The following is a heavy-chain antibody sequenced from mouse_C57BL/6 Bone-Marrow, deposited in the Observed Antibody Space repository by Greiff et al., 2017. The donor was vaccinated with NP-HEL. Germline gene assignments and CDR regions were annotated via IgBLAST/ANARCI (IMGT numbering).Heavy chain of an antibody. CDR3: TFDGYYDY. CDR1: GFNIKDDY. CDR2: IDPENGDT. J-gene: IGHJ2*01. Sequence: VQLQQSGAELVRPGASVKLSCTASGFNIKDDYMHWVKQRPEQGLEWIGWIDPENGDTEYASKFQGKATITADTSSNTAYLQLSSLTSEDTAVYYSTFDGYYDYWGQGTTLTVSS. D-gene: IGHD2-3*01. V-gene: IGHV14-4*01.